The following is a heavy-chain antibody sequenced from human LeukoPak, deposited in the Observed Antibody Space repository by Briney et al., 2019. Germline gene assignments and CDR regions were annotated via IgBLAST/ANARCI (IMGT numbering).Heavy chain of an antibody. Sequence: GGSLRLSCAASGFIFNKHAMSWVRQAPGKGLEWVSGLSGSGGSTDYADSVKGRFTVSRDNSKNTLFLQMNSLSAEDTAIYYCAKERDYGPADYWGQGTLVTVSS. CDR1: GFIFNKHA. CDR2: LSGSGGST. D-gene: IGHD4/OR15-4a*01. CDR3: AKERDYGPADY. V-gene: IGHV3-23*01. J-gene: IGHJ4*02.